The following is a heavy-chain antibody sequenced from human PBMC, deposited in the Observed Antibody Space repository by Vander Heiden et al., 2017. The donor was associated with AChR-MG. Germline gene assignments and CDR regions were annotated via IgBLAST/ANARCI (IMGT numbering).Heavy chain of an antibody. Sequence: VQLMESGGGVVQPGGSLRLSCEASGFPFNSYALHWVRQAPGKGLEWVAVISFDGDSEYYTDSVKGRFTISRDNSKNTLYVQMYSLRPEDTAIYYCARDKGLATVTAIRTDYFDYWGQGTLVTVSS. CDR3: ARDKGLATVTAIRTDYFDY. V-gene: IGHV3-30-3*01. CDR2: ISFDGDSE. D-gene: IGHD2-21*02. CDR1: GFPFNSYA. J-gene: IGHJ4*02.